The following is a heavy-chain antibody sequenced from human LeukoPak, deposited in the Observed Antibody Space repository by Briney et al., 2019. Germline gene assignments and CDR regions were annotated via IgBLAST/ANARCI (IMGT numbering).Heavy chain of an antibody. CDR3: ARDPLREGIAAAGPYMDV. CDR1: GGTFSSYA. D-gene: IGHD6-13*01. Sequence: ASVKVSCKASGGTFSSYAISWVRQAPGQGLEWMGGIIPIFGTANYAQKFQGRVTITADESTSTAYMELSSLRSEDTAVYYCARDPLREGIAAAGPYMDVWGKGTTVTVSS. CDR2: IIPIFGTA. J-gene: IGHJ6*03. V-gene: IGHV1-69*01.